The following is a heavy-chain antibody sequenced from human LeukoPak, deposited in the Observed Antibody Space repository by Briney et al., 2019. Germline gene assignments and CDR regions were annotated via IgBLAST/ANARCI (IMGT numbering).Heavy chain of an antibody. CDR3: ARGPTYYYDSSGYAR. V-gene: IGHV4-34*01. Sequence: PSETLSLTCAVYGGSFSGYYWSWIRQPPGKGLEWIGEINHSGSTNYNPSLKSRVTISVDTSKNQFSLKLSSVTAADTAVYYCARGPTYYYDSSGYARWGQGTLVTVSS. J-gene: IGHJ4*02. CDR1: GGSFSGYY. D-gene: IGHD3-22*01. CDR2: INHSGST.